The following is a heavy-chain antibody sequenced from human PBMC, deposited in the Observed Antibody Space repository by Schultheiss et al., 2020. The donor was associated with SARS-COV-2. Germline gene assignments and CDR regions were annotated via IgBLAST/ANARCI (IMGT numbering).Heavy chain of an antibody. Sequence: SETLSLTCTVSGGSISSGDYYWSWIRQHPGKGLEWIGYIYYSGSTNYNPSLKSRVTISVDTSKNQFSLKLSSVTAADTAVYFCARSSYEYGSFDHWGQGALVTVSS. CDR1: GGSISSGDYY. D-gene: IGHD2-2*01. CDR2: IYYSGST. J-gene: IGHJ4*02. V-gene: IGHV4-61*08. CDR3: ARSSYEYGSFDH.